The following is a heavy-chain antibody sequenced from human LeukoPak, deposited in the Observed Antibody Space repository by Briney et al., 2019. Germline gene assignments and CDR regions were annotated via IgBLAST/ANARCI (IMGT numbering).Heavy chain of an antibody. CDR2: IRYDGSNK. Sequence: GGSLRLSCAASGFTFSSYGMHWVRQAPGKGLEWVAFIRYDGSNKYYADSVKGRFTISRDNSKNTLYLQMNSLRAEDTAVYYCAKDLHRFDSSSSRFDYWGQGTLVTVSS. CDR3: AKDLHRFDSSSSRFDY. V-gene: IGHV3-30*02. J-gene: IGHJ4*02. CDR1: GFTFSSYG. D-gene: IGHD6-6*01.